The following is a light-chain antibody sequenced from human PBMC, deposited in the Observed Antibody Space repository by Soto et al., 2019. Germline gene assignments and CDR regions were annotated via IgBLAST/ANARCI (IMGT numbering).Light chain of an antibody. J-gene: IGLJ1*01. CDR2: EVS. CDR3: SSYTSSSTNDV. V-gene: IGLV2-18*02. Sequence: QSALTQPPSVSGSPGQSVTISCTGTSSDVGSYNRVSWYQQPPGTAPKLMIYEVSNRPSGVPDRFSGSKSGNTASLTISGLQAEDEADYYCSSYTSSSTNDVFGTGTKVTVL. CDR1: SSDVGSYNR.